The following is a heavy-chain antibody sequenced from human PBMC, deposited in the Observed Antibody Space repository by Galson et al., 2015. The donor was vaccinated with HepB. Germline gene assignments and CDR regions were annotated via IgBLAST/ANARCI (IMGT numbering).Heavy chain of an antibody. V-gene: IGHV3-64D*06. CDR3: VKAHLGSSANFDY. CDR1: GFTFSSYA. CDR2: ISSNGGST. J-gene: IGHJ4*02. Sequence: SLRLSCAASGFTFSSYAMHWVRQAPGKGLEYVSAISSNGGSTYYADSVKGRFTISRDNSKNTLYLQMSSLRAEDTAVYYCVKAHLGSSANFDYWGQGTLVTVSS. D-gene: IGHD6-6*01.